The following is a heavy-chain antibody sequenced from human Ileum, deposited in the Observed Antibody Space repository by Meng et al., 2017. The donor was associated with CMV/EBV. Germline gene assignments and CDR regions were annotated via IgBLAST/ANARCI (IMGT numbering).Heavy chain of an antibody. D-gene: IGHD4-11*01. CDR2: ISWDGGST. CDR1: GFTFDDYT. V-gene: IGHV3-43*01. Sequence: GGSLRLSCAASGFTFDDYTMHWVRQAPGKGLEWVSLISWDGGSTYYADSVKGRFTISRDNSKNSLYLQMNSLRTEDTALYYCAKARREGYSNYLYYFDYWGQGTLVTVSS. J-gene: IGHJ4*02. CDR3: AKARREGYSNYLYYFDY.